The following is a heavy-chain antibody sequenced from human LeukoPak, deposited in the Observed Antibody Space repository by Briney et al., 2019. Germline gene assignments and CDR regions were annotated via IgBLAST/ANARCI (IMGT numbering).Heavy chain of an antibody. CDR3: ARHITLLLGMDV. CDR1: GYSFTKFW. CDR2: IYPGDSDT. Sequence: GESLKISCKGSGYSFTKFWIGWVRQMPGKGLEWMGIIYPGDSDTRYSPSFQGQVTLLVDTSISTAYLQWSSLKASDTAMYYCARHITLLLGMDVWGQGTTVTVSS. D-gene: IGHD2-15*01. J-gene: IGHJ6*02. V-gene: IGHV5-51*01.